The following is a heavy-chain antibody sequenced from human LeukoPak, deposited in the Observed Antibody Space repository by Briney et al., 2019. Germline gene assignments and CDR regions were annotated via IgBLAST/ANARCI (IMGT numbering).Heavy chain of an antibody. V-gene: IGHV3-74*01. Sequence: GGSLRLSCAASGFTFSSYWMHWARHAPGKGLVWVSRINIDGSGTTYADSVKGRFTISRDNAKNTLYLQMNSLRAEDTAVYYCARGVGYFDLWGRGTLVTVSS. CDR3: ARGVGYFDL. J-gene: IGHJ2*01. CDR1: GFTFSSYW. CDR2: INIDGSGT.